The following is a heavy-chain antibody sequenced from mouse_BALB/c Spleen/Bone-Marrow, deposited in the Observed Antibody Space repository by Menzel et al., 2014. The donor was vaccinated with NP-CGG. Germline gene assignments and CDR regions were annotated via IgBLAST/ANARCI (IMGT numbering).Heavy chain of an antibody. CDR1: GYSFTGYT. D-gene: IGHD1-1*01. V-gene: IGHV1-18*01. J-gene: IGHJ4*01. Sequence: DVQLQESGPELVKPGASMKISCKASGYSFTGYTMNWVKQSHGKNLEWIGLINPYNGGTSYNQKFMRKATLTVDKSSSTAYMELLSLTSEDSAVYYCARWDYYGYAMDYWGQGTSVTVSS. CDR3: ARWDYYGYAMDY. CDR2: INPYNGGT.